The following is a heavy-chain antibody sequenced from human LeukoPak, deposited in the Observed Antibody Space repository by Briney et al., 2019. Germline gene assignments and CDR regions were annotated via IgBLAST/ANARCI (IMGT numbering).Heavy chain of an antibody. D-gene: IGHD4-17*01. J-gene: IGHJ4*02. CDR1: GFTFSSYA. Sequence: AGGSLRLSCAASGFTFSSYAMSWVRQAPGKGLEWVSAISGSGGSTYYADSVRGRFTISRDNSKRTLFLQMNSLRAEDTAVHYCAKDRNYGDYGGVFDYWGPGTLVTVSS. CDR2: ISGSGGST. V-gene: IGHV3-23*01. CDR3: AKDRNYGDYGGVFDY.